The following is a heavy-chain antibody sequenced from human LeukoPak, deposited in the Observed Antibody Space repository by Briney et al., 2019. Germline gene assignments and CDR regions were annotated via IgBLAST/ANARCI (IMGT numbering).Heavy chain of an antibody. J-gene: IGHJ4*02. Sequence: GGSLRLSCAASGFTFTNAWMSWVRQVPGKGLEWVGRIKSKTDGATTDYAAPVKGRFTITRDDSKNTLYLQMNNLKTEDTAVYYCTTAGGARVYCSSTNCRYYFDCWGQGTLVTVSS. CDR3: TTAGGARVYCSSTNCRYYFDC. CDR1: GFTFTNAW. CDR2: IKSKTDGATT. D-gene: IGHD2-2*01. V-gene: IGHV3-15*01.